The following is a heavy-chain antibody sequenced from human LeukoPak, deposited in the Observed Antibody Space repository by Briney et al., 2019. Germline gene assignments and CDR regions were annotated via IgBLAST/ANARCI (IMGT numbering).Heavy chain of an antibody. V-gene: IGHV1-18*01. D-gene: IGHD5-12*01. Sequence: GASVKVSCKASGYTFTSYIISWVRQAPGQGLEWMGWINAYNGNTDYAQRVQGRVTMTTDTSTSTAYMELRSLRSDDTAVYYCARDLSSEVATIFDYWGQGTLVTVSS. CDR3: ARDLSSEVATIFDY. CDR2: INAYNGNT. CDR1: GYTFTSYI. J-gene: IGHJ4*02.